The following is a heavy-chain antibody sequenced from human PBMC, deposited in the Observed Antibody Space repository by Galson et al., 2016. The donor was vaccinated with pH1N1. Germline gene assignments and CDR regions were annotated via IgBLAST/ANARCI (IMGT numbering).Heavy chain of an antibody. J-gene: IGHJ6*02. Sequence: LSLTCVVSGDSISNTNWWSWVRQPPGKGLEWIGEIYHAGNTNYNPSLKSRLTISVDKSKTQFSLKLNSVTAADTAVYYCARIHATRVDSNRYFYAGLDVWGQGTTVTVSS. V-gene: IGHV4-4*02. CDR2: IYHAGNT. CDR3: ARIHATRVDSNRYFYAGLDV. CDR1: GDSISNTNW. D-gene: IGHD1-14*01.